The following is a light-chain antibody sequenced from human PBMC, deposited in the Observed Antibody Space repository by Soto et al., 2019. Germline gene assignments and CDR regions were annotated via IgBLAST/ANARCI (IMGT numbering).Light chain of an antibody. CDR1: GSDVGDSSH. CDR3: SSYISSSYYV. J-gene: IGLJ1*01. CDR2: EVN. V-gene: IGLV2-11*01. Sequence: QSALTQPRSVSGSPGQSVTISCTATGSDVGDSSHVSWYQLHPGKAPKLMIYEVNNRPSGVPDRFSGSKSGSTASLTISGLQAEDEADYYCSSYISSSYYVFGTGTKLTVL.